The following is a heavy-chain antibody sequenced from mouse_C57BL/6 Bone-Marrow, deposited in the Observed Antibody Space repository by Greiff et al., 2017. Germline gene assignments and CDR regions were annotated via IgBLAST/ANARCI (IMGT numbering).Heavy chain of an antibody. CDR3: AKWGGSSLYAMDY. D-gene: IGHD1-1*01. Sequence: VHLVESGAELAKPGASVKLSCKASGYTFTSYWMHWVKQRPGQGLEWIGYLNPSSGYTKYNQKFKDKATLTADKSSSTAYMQLSSLTYEDSAVYYCAKWGGSSLYAMDYWGQGTSVTVSS. CDR2: LNPSSGYT. J-gene: IGHJ4*01. CDR1: GYTFTSYW. V-gene: IGHV1-7*01.